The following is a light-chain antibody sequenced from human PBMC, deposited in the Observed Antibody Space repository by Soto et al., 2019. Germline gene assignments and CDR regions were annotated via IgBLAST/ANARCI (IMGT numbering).Light chain of an antibody. Sequence: QSALTQPASVSGSPGQSITISCTGTSSDVGGYNYVSWYQQHQGKAPKLMIYEVSDRPSGVSNRFSGSKSGNTASLTISGLQAEDEADYYCSSYTSSSSSRVFGGGTKLTVL. CDR2: EVS. J-gene: IGLJ2*01. CDR1: SSDVGGYNY. V-gene: IGLV2-14*01. CDR3: SSYTSSSSSRV.